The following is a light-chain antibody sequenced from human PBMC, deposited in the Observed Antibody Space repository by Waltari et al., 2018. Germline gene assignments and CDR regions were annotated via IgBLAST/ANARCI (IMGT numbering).Light chain of an antibody. CDR3: QQRSNWYT. J-gene: IGKJ2*01. V-gene: IGKV3-11*01. Sequence: THPCRASQSVSSYLAWYQQKPGQAPRLLIYDASNRATGIPPRFGGSGSGTDFTLTISSLEPEDFAVYYCQQRSNWYTFGQGTKLEIK. CDR2: DAS. CDR1: QSVSSY.